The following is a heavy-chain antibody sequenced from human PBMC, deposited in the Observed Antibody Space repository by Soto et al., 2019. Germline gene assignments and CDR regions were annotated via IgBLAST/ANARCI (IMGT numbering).Heavy chain of an antibody. J-gene: IGHJ5*02. CDR1: GFSFRNYG. Sequence: QVLLVESGGGVVQPGTSLRLSCAASGFSFRNYGMHWVRQAPGKGLEWVAVTSSDGSTKYYAASVKGRFTISSDNSKKTLYLQMGSLRVEAPALYYCARWGGSSSASWFGAGGQGTLVIVSS. V-gene: IGHV3-33*01. CDR3: ARWGGSSSASWFGA. D-gene: IGHD1-26*01. CDR2: TSSDGSTK.